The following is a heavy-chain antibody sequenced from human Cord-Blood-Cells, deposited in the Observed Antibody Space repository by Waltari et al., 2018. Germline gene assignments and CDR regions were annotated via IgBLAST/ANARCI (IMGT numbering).Heavy chain of an antibody. CDR1: GGSFSGYY. J-gene: IGHJ3*02. V-gene: IGHV4-34*01. D-gene: IGHD3-16*01. CDR3: ARGLGAADAFDI. Sequence: QVQLQQWGAGLLKPSETLSLTCAVYGGSFSGYYWSWIRQPPGKGLEWIGEINNSGSTNYNPSLKSRVTISVDTSKNQFSLKLSSVTAADTAVYYCARGLGAADAFDIWGQGTMVTVSS. CDR2: INNSGST.